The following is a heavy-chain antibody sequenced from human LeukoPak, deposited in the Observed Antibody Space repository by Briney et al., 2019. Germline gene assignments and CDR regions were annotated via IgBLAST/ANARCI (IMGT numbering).Heavy chain of an antibody. CDR2: IRGSGGST. CDR3: AKAGYDFWSGYFTAYWFDP. V-gene: IGHV3-23*01. Sequence: GGSLRLSCAASGFTFSSYAMSWVRQAPGKGLEWVSAIRGSGGSTYYADSVKGRFTISRDNSKNTLYLQMNSLRAEDTAVYYCAKAGYDFWSGYFTAYWFDPWGQGTLVTVSS. CDR1: GFTFSSYA. J-gene: IGHJ5*02. D-gene: IGHD3-3*01.